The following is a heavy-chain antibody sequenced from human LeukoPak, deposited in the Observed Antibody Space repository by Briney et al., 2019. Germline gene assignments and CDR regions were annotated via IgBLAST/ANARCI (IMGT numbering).Heavy chain of an antibody. D-gene: IGHD3-10*01. Sequence: NPGGSLRLSCAASGFTFSSYSMNWARQAPGKGLEWVGRIKSKTDGGTTDYAAPVKGRFTISRDDSKNTLYLQMNSLKTEDTAVYYCTTVAWGVELLWFGDYYMDVWGKGTTVTISS. CDR2: IKSKTDGGTT. J-gene: IGHJ6*03. CDR1: GFTFSSYS. V-gene: IGHV3-15*01. CDR3: TTVAWGVELLWFGDYYMDV.